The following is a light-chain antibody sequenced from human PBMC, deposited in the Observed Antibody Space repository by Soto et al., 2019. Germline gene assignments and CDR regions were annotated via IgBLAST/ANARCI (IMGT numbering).Light chain of an antibody. CDR2: KAS. Sequence: DIQMTQSPSTLSASVGDRVTITCRASQSISSWLAWYQQKPGKAPKLLIYKASSLESGVPSRFSGSGSGTEFTLTISSLQPDDFATYYCQQYNSYXGTFGQGTKVDLK. CDR3: QQYNSYXGT. CDR1: QSISSW. V-gene: IGKV1-5*03. J-gene: IGKJ1*01.